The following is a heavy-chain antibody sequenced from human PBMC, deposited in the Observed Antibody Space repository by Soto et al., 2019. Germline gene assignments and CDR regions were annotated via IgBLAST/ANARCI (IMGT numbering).Heavy chain of an antibody. CDR1: GGSISSGGYS. Sequence: QLQLQESGSGLVKPSQTLSLTCAVSGGSISSGGYSWSWIRQPPGKGLEWIGYIYHSGSTYYNPSLKGRVTISVDRSKNQFSLKLSSVTAADTAVYYCARGGYCTNGVCYMGYNWFDPWGQGTLVTVSS. D-gene: IGHD2-8*01. J-gene: IGHJ5*02. CDR2: IYHSGST. V-gene: IGHV4-30-2*01. CDR3: ARGGYCTNGVCYMGYNWFDP.